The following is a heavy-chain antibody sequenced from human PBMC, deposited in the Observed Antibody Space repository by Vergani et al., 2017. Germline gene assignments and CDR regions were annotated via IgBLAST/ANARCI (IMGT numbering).Heavy chain of an antibody. V-gene: IGHV4-61*01. Sequence: QVQLQESGPGLVKPSETLSLTCTVAGGSVSSGRYYWSWIRQPXGKGLAWIGYIYYSGSTNYNPSLKSRVTISVDTAKNQFSLKLSSVTAADTAVYYCARIQYSSSPGDYYYYMDVWGKGTTVTVSS. CDR3: ARIQYSSSPGDYYYYMDV. D-gene: IGHD6-6*01. CDR2: IYYSGST. J-gene: IGHJ6*03. CDR1: GGSVSSGRYY.